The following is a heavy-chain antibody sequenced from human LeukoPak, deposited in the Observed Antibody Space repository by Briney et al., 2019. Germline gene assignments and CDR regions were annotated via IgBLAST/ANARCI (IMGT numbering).Heavy chain of an antibody. D-gene: IGHD2-15*01. CDR2: TYYRSKWYN. V-gene: IGHV6-1*01. J-gene: IGHJ4*02. CDR3: ARDPSLEDDERYCSGGSCYDEGYLDY. CDR1: GDSVSSNSAA. Sequence: SQTLSLTCAISGDSVSSNSAAWNWIRQSPSRGLEWLGRTYYRSKWYNDYAVSVKSRITINPDTSKNQFSLQLNSVTPEDTAVYCCARDPSLEDDERYCSGGSCYDEGYLDYWGQGTLVTVSS.